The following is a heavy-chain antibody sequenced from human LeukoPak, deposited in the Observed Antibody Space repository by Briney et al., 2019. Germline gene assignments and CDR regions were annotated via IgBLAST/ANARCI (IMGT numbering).Heavy chain of an antibody. D-gene: IGHD6-19*01. CDR1: GFTFSSYA. CDR2: ISGSGGST. V-gene: IGHV3-23*01. Sequence: PGGSLRLSCAASGFTFSSYAMSWVRQAPGKGLEWVSAISGSGGSTYYADSVKGRFTISRDNSKNTVYLQMNSLRAEDTAVYYCARDRAGLFDYWGQGTLVTVSS. J-gene: IGHJ4*02. CDR3: ARDRAGLFDY.